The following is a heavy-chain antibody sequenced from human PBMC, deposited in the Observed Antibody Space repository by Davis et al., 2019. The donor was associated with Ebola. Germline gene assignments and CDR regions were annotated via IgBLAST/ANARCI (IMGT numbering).Heavy chain of an antibody. CDR3: AKCLGSHFASGFVPPEADV. CDR2: ISSSTGHT. CDR1: GFSFKTYA. V-gene: IGHV3-23*01. Sequence: PGGSLRLSCAASGFSFKTYAMAWVRQAPGKGPEFVSVISSSTGHTFYADSVKGRFRISRDNSEGKVFLHMSGLRVEDTSRYYCAKCLGSHFASGFVPPEADVWGLGTVVTVSS. D-gene: IGHD3-3*02. J-gene: IGHJ3*01.